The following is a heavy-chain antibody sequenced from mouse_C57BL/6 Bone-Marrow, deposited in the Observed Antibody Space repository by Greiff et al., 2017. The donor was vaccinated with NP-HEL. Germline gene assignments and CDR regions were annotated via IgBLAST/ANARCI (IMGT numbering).Heavy chain of an antibody. V-gene: IGHV1-81*01. CDR2: IYPRSGNT. J-gene: IGHJ2*01. Sequence: VKLMESGAELARPGASVKLSCKASGYTFTSYGISWVKQRPGQGLEWIGEIYPRSGNTYYNEKFKGKATLTADKSSSTAYMELRSLTSEDSAVYFCARDLFDYWGQGTTLTVSS. CDR1: GYTFTSYG. CDR3: ARDLFDY.